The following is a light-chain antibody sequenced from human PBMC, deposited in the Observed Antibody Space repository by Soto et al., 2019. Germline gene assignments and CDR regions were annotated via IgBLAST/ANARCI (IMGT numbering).Light chain of an antibody. Sequence: EIVLTQSPATLSLSPGERATLSCRASQSVSSYLAWYQQKPGQAPRLLIYDASNRATGIPARFSGSGSGTDFTLTISRLEPEDFAVYCCQQRETLGQGTRLEIK. CDR1: QSVSSY. CDR3: QQRET. J-gene: IGKJ5*01. V-gene: IGKV3-11*01. CDR2: DAS.